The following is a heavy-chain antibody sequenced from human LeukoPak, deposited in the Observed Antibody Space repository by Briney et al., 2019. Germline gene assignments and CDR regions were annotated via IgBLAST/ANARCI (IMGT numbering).Heavy chain of an antibody. CDR1: GFTFSSYT. Sequence: TGGSLRLSCSASGFTFSSYTIHWVSQAPGKGLEFVSAITSNGGSAYYADSVKGRFTISRDNSKNTVYLQMSSLRAEDTAVYYCVIVRGYFDSSGSDYWGQGTLVTVSS. CDR2: ITSNGGSA. CDR3: VIVRGYFDSSGSDY. D-gene: IGHD3-9*01. J-gene: IGHJ4*02. V-gene: IGHV3-64D*06.